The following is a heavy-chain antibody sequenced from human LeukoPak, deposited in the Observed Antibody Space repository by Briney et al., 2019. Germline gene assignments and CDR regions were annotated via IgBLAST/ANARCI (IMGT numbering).Heavy chain of an antibody. CDR3: AREMYYDILTGYPFNWFDP. J-gene: IGHJ5*02. CDR1: GGSISSYY. D-gene: IGHD3-9*01. CDR2: IYYSGST. Sequence: SETLSLTCTVSGGSISSYYWSWIRQPPGKGLEWIGYIYYSGSTNSNPSLRSRVTISVDTSKNQFSLKLSSVTAAETAVYYCAREMYYDILTGYPFNWFDPWGQGTLVTVSS. V-gene: IGHV4-59*01.